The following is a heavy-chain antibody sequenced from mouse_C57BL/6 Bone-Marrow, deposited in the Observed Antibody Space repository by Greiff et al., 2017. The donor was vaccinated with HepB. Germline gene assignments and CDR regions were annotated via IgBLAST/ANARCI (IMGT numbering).Heavy chain of an antibody. D-gene: IGHD1-1*01. CDR1: GYAFTNYL. Sequence: VQLQQSGAELVRPGTSVKVSCKASGYAFTNYLIEWVKQRPGQGLEWIGVINPGSGGTNYNEKFKGKATLTADKSSSTAYMQLSSLTSEDSAVYFCARSGYYGYYAMDYWGQGTSVTVSS. CDR3: ARSGYYGYYAMDY. J-gene: IGHJ4*01. V-gene: IGHV1-54*01. CDR2: INPGSGGT.